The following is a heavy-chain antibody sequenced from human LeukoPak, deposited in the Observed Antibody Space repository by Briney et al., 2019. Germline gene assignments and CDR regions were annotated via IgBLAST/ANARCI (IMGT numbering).Heavy chain of an antibody. CDR3: ARAVRAGSYYDSSGYIDY. D-gene: IGHD3-22*01. CDR1: GGSISSSSYY. J-gene: IGHJ4*02. Sequence: PSETLSLTCTVSGGSISSSSYYWGWIRQPPGKGLEWIGSIYYSGSTYYNPSLKSRVTISVDTSKNQFSLKLSSVTAADTAVYYCARAVRAGSYYDSSGYIDYWGQGTLVTVSS. CDR2: IYYSGST. V-gene: IGHV4-39*07.